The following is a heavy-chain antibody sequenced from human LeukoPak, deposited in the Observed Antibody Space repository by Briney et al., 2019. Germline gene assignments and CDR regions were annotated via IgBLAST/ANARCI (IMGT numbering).Heavy chain of an antibody. CDR3: AKLGLVYGSGAKFDY. V-gene: IGHV3-23*01. J-gene: IGHJ4*02. CDR1: GFTFSSYG. D-gene: IGHD3-10*01. CDR2: ISGSGGST. Sequence: PGGSLRLSCAASGFTFSSYGMSWVRQAPGKGLEWVSAISGSGGSTYYADSVKGRFTISRDNSKNTLYLQMNSLRAEDTAVYYCAKLGLVYGSGAKFDYWGQGTLVTVSS.